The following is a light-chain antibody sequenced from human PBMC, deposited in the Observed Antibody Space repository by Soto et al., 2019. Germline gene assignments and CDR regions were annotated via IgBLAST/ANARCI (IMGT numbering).Light chain of an antibody. CDR1: QNIDNY. CDR3: QQSYNMPLT. J-gene: IGKJ1*01. Sequence: DIQMPQSPTSLSASVGDRVTISCRTSQNIDNYLTWYQQKPGKVPKLLIYGASNLQSGVPSRFSGSGSGTYFTLTVSSLQPEDFAAYFCQQSYNMPLTFGQGTKVQIK. V-gene: IGKV1-39*01. CDR2: GAS.